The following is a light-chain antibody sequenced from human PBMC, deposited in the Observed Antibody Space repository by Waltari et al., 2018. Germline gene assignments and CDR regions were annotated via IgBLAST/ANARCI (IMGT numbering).Light chain of an antibody. CDR3: QQYNNWGIT. Sequence: EIVMTQSPATLSVSPGERATLSCRASQSVSSNLAWYQQKPGQAPRLLIYGASTRATGIPASFSGSGSGTEFTLTISSLQSEDFAVYYCQQYNNWGITFGQGTRLEIK. J-gene: IGKJ5*01. CDR1: QSVSSN. CDR2: GAS. V-gene: IGKV3-15*01.